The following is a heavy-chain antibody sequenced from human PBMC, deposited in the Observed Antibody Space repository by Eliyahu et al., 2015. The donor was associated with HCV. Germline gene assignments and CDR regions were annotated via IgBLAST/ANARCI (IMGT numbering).Heavy chain of an antibody. CDR1: GGTFSSYA. CDR3: ARDRRDLAYSSSWYATTLFDY. D-gene: IGHD6-13*01. V-gene: IGHV1-69*04. Sequence: QVQLVQSGAEVKKPGSSVKVSCKASGGTFSSYAISWVRQAPGQGLEWMGRIIPILGIANYAQKFQGRVTITADKSTSTAYMELSSLRSEDTAVYYCARDRRDLAYSSSWYATTLFDYWGQGTLVTVSS. J-gene: IGHJ4*02. CDR2: IIPILGIA.